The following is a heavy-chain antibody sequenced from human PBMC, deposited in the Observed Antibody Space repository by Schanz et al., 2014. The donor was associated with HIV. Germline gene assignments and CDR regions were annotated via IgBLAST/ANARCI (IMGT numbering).Heavy chain of an antibody. CDR3: ARGRDGYNSVYFDY. CDR1: GFTFDAYT. V-gene: IGHV3-21*02. CDR2: ISTSSTYI. J-gene: IGHJ4*02. D-gene: IGHD5-12*01. Sequence: EVQLLESGGGLVKPGGSLRLSCVVSGFTFDAYTMNWVRQAPGKGLEWVSSISTSSTYIYYADSVKGRFTISRDNAKNSLFLQMNSLRAEDTAVYYCARGRDGYNSVYFDYWGQGTLVTVSS.